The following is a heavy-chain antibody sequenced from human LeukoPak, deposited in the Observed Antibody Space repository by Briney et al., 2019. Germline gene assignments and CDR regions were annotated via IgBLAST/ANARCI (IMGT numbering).Heavy chain of an antibody. V-gene: IGHV3-23*01. Sequence: PGGSLRLSCAASGFTFRNYAMSWVRQAPGKGLEWVSAITGDGATTYYLDSVKGRFTISRDNSENTLFLQMNSLRVEDAALYYCAKDAARSDWVIDYWGQGTLVSVST. J-gene: IGHJ4*02. D-gene: IGHD2-21*02. CDR3: AKDAARSDWVIDY. CDR2: ITGDGATT. CDR1: GFTFRNYA.